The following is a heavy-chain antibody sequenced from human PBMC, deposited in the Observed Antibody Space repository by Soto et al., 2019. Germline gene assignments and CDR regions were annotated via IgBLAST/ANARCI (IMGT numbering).Heavy chain of an antibody. CDR2: ISSSGSTI. V-gene: IGHV3-11*01. D-gene: IGHD3-9*01. CDR1: GFTFSDYY. CDR3: ARVSILTGYYNGSYYYYGMDV. Sequence: QVQLVESGGGLVKPGGSLRLSCAASGFTFSDYYMSWIRQAPGKGLEWVSYISSSGSTIYYADSVKGRFTISRDNAKNSLYLQMNVLRSEDTAVYYCARVSILTGYYNGSYYYYGMDVWGQGTTFTVSS. J-gene: IGHJ6*02.